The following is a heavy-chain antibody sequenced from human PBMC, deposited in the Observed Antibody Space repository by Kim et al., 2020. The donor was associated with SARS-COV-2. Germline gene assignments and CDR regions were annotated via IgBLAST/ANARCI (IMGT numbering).Heavy chain of an antibody. J-gene: IGHJ6*02. CDR1: GFTFSDYY. Sequence: GGSLRLSCAASGFTFSDYYMSWIRQAPGKGLEWVSYISSSGSTIYYADSVKGRFTISRDNAKNSLYLQMNSLRAEDTAVYYCARRSSSVVAATLYYYGMDVWGQGTTVTVSS. D-gene: IGHD2-15*01. CDR2: ISSSGSTI. CDR3: ARRSSSVVAATLYYYGMDV. V-gene: IGHV3-11*01.